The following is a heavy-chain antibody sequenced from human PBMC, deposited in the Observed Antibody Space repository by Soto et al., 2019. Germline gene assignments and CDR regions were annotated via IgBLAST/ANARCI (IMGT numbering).Heavy chain of an antibody. V-gene: IGHV4-39*01. CDR1: GGSISSSSYY. J-gene: IGHJ6*02. D-gene: IGHD2-2*01. CDR2: IYYSGST. Sequence: QLQLQESGPGLVKPSETLSLTSTVSGGSISSSSYYWGWIRQPPGKGLEWIGSIYYSGSTYYNPSLKSRVTISVDTSKNQFSLKLSSVTAADTAVYYCARRGDCSSTSCYVLGGMDVWGQGTTVTVSS. CDR3: ARRGDCSSTSCYVLGGMDV.